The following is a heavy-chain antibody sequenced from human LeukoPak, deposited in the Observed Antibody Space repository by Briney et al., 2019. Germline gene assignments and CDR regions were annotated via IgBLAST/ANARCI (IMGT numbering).Heavy chain of an antibody. CDR2: IDHRGVS. V-gene: IGHV4-34*01. D-gene: IGHD2-15*01. J-gene: IGHJ4*03. CDR3: ASRSLTLAAARCFDD. Sequence: KPSETLSLTCAVRGESFSAYFWSWIRQVPGKGLEWIGEIDHRGVSTYTPSLKSRATMLVDTSNNHFSLSLTSVTAADTDTYYCASRSLTLAAARCFDDWGQGTVVTVSS. CDR1: GESFSAYF.